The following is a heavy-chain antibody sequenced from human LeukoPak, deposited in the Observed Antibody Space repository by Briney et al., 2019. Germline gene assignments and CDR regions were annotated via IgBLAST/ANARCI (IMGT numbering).Heavy chain of an antibody. CDR1: GFTFSIYS. Sequence: SGGSLRLSCAASGFTFSIYSMNWVRQAPGKGLEWVSSISSSSSYIYYADSVKGRFTISRDNAKNSLYLQMNSLGAEDTAVYYCARDRESSSWFDYWGQGTLVTVSS. CDR3: ARDRESSSWFDY. V-gene: IGHV3-21*01. J-gene: IGHJ4*02. D-gene: IGHD6-13*01. CDR2: ISSSSSYI.